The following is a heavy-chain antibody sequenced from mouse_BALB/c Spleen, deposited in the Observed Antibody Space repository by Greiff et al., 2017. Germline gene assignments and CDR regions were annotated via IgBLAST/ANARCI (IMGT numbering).Heavy chain of an antibody. D-gene: IGHD1-1*01. CDR3: TRPFYYGSQYYFDY. V-gene: IGHV1-5*01. CDR2: IYPGNSDT. J-gene: IGHJ2*01. Sequence: EVQLQQSGTVLARPGASVKMSCKASGYTFTSYWMHWVKQRPGQGLEWIGAIYPGNSDTSYNQKFKGKAKLTAVTSTSTAYMELSSLTNEDSAVYYCTRPFYYGSQYYFDYWGQGTTLTVSS. CDR1: GYTFTSYW.